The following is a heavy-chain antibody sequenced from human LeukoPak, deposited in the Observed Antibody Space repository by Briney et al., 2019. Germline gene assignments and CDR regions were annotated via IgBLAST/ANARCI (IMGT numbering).Heavy chain of an antibody. J-gene: IGHJ3*02. CDR3: ASTVVTPDDAFDI. CDR2: ISYDGSNK. CDR1: GFTFSSYA. V-gene: IGHV3-30-3*01. D-gene: IGHD4-23*01. Sequence: PGGSLRLSCAASGFTFSSYAMHWVRQAPGKGLEWVAVISYDGSNKYYADSVKGRFTISRDNSKNTLYLQMNSLRAEDTAVYYCASTVVTPDDAFDIWGQGTVVTVSS.